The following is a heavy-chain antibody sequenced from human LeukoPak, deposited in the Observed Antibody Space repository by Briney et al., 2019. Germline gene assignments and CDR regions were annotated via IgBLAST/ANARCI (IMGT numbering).Heavy chain of an antibody. CDR2: IIPIFGTA. J-gene: IGHJ6*02. Sequence: SVKVSCKASGGTFSSYAISWVRQAPGQGLEWMGGIIPIFGTANYAQKFQGRVTMTEDTSTDTAYMELSSLRSDDTAVYYCARDTIFGVVPYSAFYYGMDVWGQGTTVTVSS. CDR1: GGTFSSYA. CDR3: ARDTIFGVVPYSAFYYGMDV. D-gene: IGHD3-3*01. V-gene: IGHV1-69*06.